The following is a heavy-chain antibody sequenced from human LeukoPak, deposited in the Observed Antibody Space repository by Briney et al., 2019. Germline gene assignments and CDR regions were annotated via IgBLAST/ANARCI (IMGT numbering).Heavy chain of an antibody. V-gene: IGHV1-18*01. CDR1: GYTFTSYG. CDR2: ISAYNGNT. CDR3: ARDRGDTAMDPFDY. D-gene: IGHD5-18*01. Sequence: ASVTVSCKASGYTFTSYGISWVRQAPGQGLEWMGWISAYNGNTNYAQKLQGRVTMTTDTSTSTAYMELRSLRSDDTAVYYCARDRGDTAMDPFDYWGQGTLVTVSS. J-gene: IGHJ4*02.